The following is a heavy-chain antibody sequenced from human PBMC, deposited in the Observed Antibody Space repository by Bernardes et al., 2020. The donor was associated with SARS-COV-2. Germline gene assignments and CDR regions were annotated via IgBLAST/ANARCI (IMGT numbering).Heavy chain of an antibody. J-gene: IGHJ4*02. CDR1: GFTFSSYW. CDR3: ARGSGNYYFDY. V-gene: IGHV3-74*01. Sequence: GGSLRLSCAASGFTFSSYWMHWVRLGPGKGPVWVSRINGDGSSINYADSGKGRFTISRDNARNTLYLEMNSLRAEDTAVYYCARGSGNYYFDYWGQGTLVTVSS. D-gene: IGHD1-26*01. CDR2: INGDGSSI.